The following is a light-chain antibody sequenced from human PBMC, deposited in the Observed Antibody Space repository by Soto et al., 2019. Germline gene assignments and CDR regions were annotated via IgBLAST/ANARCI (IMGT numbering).Light chain of an antibody. J-gene: IGLJ3*02. V-gene: IGLV2-8*02. Sequence: QSALTQPPSASRSPGQSVTISCTGTSSDVGGYNYVSWYQQYPGRAPKLMIYEVTKRPSGVPDRFSGSKSGNTASLTVSGLQAEDEADCYCSSYAASNNFYFVFGGGTKLTVL. CDR1: SSDVGGYNY. CDR3: SSYAASNNFYFV. CDR2: EVT.